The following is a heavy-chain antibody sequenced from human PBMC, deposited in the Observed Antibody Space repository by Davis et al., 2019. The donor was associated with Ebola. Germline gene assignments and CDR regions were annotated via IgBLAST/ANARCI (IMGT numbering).Heavy chain of an antibody. J-gene: IGHJ4*02. D-gene: IGHD3-22*01. Sequence: ASVNVSCMASVYTFISYGISWVRPATGQGLEWMGWISAYNGNTNYAQKLQGRVTMTTDTSTSTAYMELRSLRSDDTSVYYCARSLYDSSGYPPHFDYWGQGTLVTVSS. V-gene: IGHV1-18*04. CDR3: ARSLYDSSGYPPHFDY. CDR2: ISAYNGNT. CDR1: VYTFISYG.